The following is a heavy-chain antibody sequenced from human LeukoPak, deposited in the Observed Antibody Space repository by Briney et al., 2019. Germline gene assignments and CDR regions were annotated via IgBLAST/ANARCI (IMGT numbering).Heavy chain of an antibody. J-gene: IGHJ4*02. CDR2: IYYNGRA. Sequence: SETLSLTCTVSGGSISSYYWAWIRQPPGKGLEWIGYIYYNGRATYNPSLKSRVTISVDTSKNQFSPKLSSVTAADTAVYYCARRSSESFDFWGQGTLVTVSS. V-gene: IGHV4-59*08. CDR3: ARRSSESFDF. CDR1: GGSISSYY. D-gene: IGHD3-22*01.